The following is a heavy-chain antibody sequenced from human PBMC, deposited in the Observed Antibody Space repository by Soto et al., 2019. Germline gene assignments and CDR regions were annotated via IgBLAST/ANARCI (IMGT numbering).Heavy chain of an antibody. D-gene: IGHD2-2*01. CDR2: ISAYNGNT. CDR1: GYTFTSYG. J-gene: IGHJ6*02. V-gene: IGHV1-18*04. Sequence: ASVKVSCKASGYTFTSYGISWVRQAPGQGLEWMGWISAYNGNTNYAQKLQGRVTMTTGTSTSTAYMELRSLRSDDTAVYYCAREDIVVVPAALGGSYYYGMDVWGQGTTVTVSS. CDR3: AREDIVVVPAALGGSYYYGMDV.